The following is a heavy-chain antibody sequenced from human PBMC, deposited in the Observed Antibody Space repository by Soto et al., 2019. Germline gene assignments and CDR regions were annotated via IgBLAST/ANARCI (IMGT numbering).Heavy chain of an antibody. J-gene: IGHJ6*02. V-gene: IGHV1-69*01. CDR3: ARVDYDSTYGFYYYGLDV. CDR1: GGTFSSYS. D-gene: IGHD3-10*01. CDR2: IIPIHNTA. Sequence: QVHLVQSGAEVKKPGSSVRVSCKTSGGTFSSYSFTWVRQAPGQGLEWMGEIIPIHNTANFAQKFQSRVTITADEPTSTVYMDLSSLSPDDTAVYYCARVDYDSTYGFYYYGLDVWGQGTTVTVSS.